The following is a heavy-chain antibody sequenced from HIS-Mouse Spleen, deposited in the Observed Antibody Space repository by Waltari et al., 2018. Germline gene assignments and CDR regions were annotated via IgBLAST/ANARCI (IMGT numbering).Heavy chain of an antibody. Sequence: QLQLQESGPGLVKPSETLSLTCTVSVCSISSSSYYWGGFRQPPGKGLEWIGSSYYSGSTYYNPSLKSRVTISVDTSKNQFSLKLSSVTAADTAVYYCAREIPYSSSWYDWYFDLWGRGTLVTVSS. CDR2: SYYSGST. V-gene: IGHV4-39*07. CDR1: VCSISSSSYY. CDR3: AREIPYSSSWYDWYFDL. J-gene: IGHJ2*01. D-gene: IGHD6-13*01.